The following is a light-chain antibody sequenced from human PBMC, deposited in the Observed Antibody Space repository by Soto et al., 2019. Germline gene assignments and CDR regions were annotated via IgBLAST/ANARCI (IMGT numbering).Light chain of an antibody. Sequence: QSALTQPASVSGSPGQSXTXXXXGXXXXVGNYNLVSWYQQHPGKAPKLMMYEVTKRPSGVSNRFSGSKSGNTASLTISGLQAEDEADYYCCSYAGSATWVFGGGTKLTVL. CDR3: CSYAGSATWV. CDR1: XXXVGNYNL. V-gene: IGLV2-23*02. CDR2: EVT. J-gene: IGLJ3*02.